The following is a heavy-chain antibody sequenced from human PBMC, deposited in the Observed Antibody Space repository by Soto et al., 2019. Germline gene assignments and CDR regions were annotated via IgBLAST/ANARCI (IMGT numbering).Heavy chain of an antibody. CDR2: ISSSSSTI. D-gene: IGHD3-10*01. Sequence: GGSLRLSCAASGFTFSSYSMNWVRQAPGKGLEWVSYISSSSSTIYYANSVKGRFTISSDNAKNSLYLQMNSLRDDDTAVYYFTRDHVLLWFGELLSSHDYGMDVWGQGTTVTVSS. V-gene: IGHV3-48*02. J-gene: IGHJ6*02. CDR1: GFTFSSYS. CDR3: TRDHVLLWFGELLSSHDYGMDV.